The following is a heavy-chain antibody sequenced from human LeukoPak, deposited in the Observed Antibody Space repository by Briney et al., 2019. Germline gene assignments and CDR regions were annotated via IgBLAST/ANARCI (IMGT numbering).Heavy chain of an antibody. CDR2: IIPIFGTA. CDR3: ARDEAVAGPFDY. Sequence: ASVTVSCKASGGTFSSYAISWVRQAPGQGLEWMGGIIPIFGTANYAQKFQGRVTITADESTSTAYMELSSLRSEDTAVYYCARDEAVAGPFDYWGQGTLVTVSS. V-gene: IGHV1-69*13. J-gene: IGHJ4*02. CDR1: GGTFSSYA. D-gene: IGHD6-19*01.